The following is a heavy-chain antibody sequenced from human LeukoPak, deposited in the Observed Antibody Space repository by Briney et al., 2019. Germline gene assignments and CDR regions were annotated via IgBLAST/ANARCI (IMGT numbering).Heavy chain of an antibody. CDR3: ARSSGGHSGALDY. D-gene: IGHD4-23*01. J-gene: IGHJ4*02. V-gene: IGHV4-38-2*01. CDR1: GYSISSGYY. Sequence: PSETLSLTCAVPGYSISSGYYWGWIRQPPGKGLEWIGSIYHSGSTYYNPSLKSRVTISVDTSKNQFSLKLSSVTAADTAVYYCARSSGGHSGALDYWGQGTLVTVSS. CDR2: IYHSGST.